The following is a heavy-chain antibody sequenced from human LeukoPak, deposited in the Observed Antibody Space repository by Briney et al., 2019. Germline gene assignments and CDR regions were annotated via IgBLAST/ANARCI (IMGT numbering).Heavy chain of an antibody. CDR3: ARAYYYGSWSYYGMDV. J-gene: IGHJ6*02. D-gene: IGHD3-10*01. CDR1: VGTLSSYA. CDR2: IIPIFGTA. Sequence: SVHVSCKSSVGTLSSYAISWVRQAPGQGLEWMGGIIPIFGTANYAQKFQGRVTITAGESTSTAYMELSSLRSEDTAVYYCARAYYYGSWSYYGMDVWGQGTTVTVSS. V-gene: IGHV1-69*01.